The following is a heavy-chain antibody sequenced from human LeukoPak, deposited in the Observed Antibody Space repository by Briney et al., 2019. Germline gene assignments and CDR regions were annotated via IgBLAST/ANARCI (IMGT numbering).Heavy chain of an antibody. CDR1: GFTFSSYG. D-gene: IGHD6-6*01. V-gene: IGHV3-30*18. J-gene: IGHJ4*02. Sequence: GRSLRLSCAASGFTFSSYGMHWVRQAPGKGLEWVAVISYDGSNKHYADSVKGRFTISRDNSKNTLYLQMNSLRAEDTAVYYCAKDMAIAARQPFDYWGQGTLVTVSS. CDR3: AKDMAIAARQPFDY. CDR2: ISYDGSNK.